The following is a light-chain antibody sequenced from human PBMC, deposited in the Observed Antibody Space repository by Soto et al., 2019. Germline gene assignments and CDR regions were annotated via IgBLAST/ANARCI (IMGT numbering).Light chain of an antibody. J-gene: IGKJ5*01. V-gene: IGKV4-1*01. Sequence: DIVMTQSPDSLAVSLGERATINCESSQSVLYSSNNQNCLAWYQQKPGQAPRLLIYDASSRPTDIPARFSGSGSGTDFTLTISSLEPEDFALYYCQQRSNWPITFGQGTRLEIK. CDR1: QSVLYSSNNQNC. CDR3: QQRSNWPIT. CDR2: DAS.